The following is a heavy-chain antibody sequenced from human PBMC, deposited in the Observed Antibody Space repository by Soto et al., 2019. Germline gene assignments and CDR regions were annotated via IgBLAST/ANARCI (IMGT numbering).Heavy chain of an antibody. Sequence: GESLKISCKASGYSFTTYWIGWVRQMPGKGLEWMGIIYPGDSDTRFSPSFQGQVTISVDKSIHTAYLQWSSLKASDSAMYYCARQAYQFDSYSLGYWGQGTLVTVSS. J-gene: IGHJ4*02. V-gene: IGHV5-51*01. CDR3: ARQAYQFDSYSLGY. CDR2: IYPGDSDT. D-gene: IGHD2-21*01. CDR1: GYSFTTYW.